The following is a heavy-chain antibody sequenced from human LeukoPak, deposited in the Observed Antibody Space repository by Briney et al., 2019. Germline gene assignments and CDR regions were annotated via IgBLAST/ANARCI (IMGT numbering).Heavy chain of an antibody. CDR3: ARGVPAYDFWSGYHEYNWFDP. D-gene: IGHD3-3*01. CDR1: GGSISSSSYY. J-gene: IGHJ5*02. V-gene: IGHV4-39*07. CDR2: INHSGST. Sequence: PSETLSLTCTVSGGSISSSSYYWGWIRQPPGKGLEWIGEINHSGSTNYNPSLKSRVTISVDTSKNQFSLKLSSVTAADTAVYYCARGVPAYDFWSGYHEYNWFDPWGQGTLVTVSS.